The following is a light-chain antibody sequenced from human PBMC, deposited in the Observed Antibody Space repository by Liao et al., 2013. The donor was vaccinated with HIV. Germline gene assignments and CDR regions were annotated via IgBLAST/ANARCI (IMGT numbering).Light chain of an antibody. J-gene: IGLJ2*01. CDR1: NLSNILGNKY. CDR3: QAWDSDTAL. CDR2: QDR. Sequence: SYGLTQPPSVSVSTGQTASITCYGDNLSNILGNKYLHWYLQRPGQSPVLVIYQDRKRPSGIPERFSGSNSGNTATLTISGTQAMDEADYYCQAWDSDTALFGGGTKLTVL. V-gene: IGLV3-1*01.